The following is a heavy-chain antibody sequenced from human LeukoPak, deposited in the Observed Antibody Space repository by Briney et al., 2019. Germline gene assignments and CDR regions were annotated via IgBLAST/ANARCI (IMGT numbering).Heavy chain of an antibody. CDR3: AGRRKNGSGRGRFDP. D-gene: IGHD3-10*01. J-gene: IGHJ5*02. Sequence: SETLSLTCTVSGGSVSSGTYYWDWIRQPPGKGLEWIGGIYYSGSTYYNPSLKSRVTISVDTSKNQFSLKLSSVTAADTAVYYCAGRRKNGSGRGRFDPWGQGTLVTVSS. CDR1: GGSVSSGTYY. CDR2: IYYSGST. V-gene: IGHV4-39*01.